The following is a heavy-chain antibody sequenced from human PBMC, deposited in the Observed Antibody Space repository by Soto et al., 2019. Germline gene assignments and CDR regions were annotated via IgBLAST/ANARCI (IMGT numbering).Heavy chain of an antibody. V-gene: IGHV1-46*01. CDR3: ARDQGVLVPAGTDFDY. J-gene: IGHJ4*02. D-gene: IGHD2-2*01. Sequence: ASVKVSCKASGYTFTSYYMHWVRQAPGQGLEWMGIINPSGGSTSYAQKFQGRVTMTRDTSTSTVYMELSSLRSEDTAVYYCARDQGVLVPAGTDFDYWGQGTLVTVSS. CDR1: GYTFTSYY. CDR2: INPSGGST.